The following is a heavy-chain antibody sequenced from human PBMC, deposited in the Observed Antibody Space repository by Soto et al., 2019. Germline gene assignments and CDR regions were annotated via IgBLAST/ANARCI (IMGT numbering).Heavy chain of an antibody. Sequence: QVQLVQSGAEVKNPGSSVKFSCKASGYTFISYGITWVRQAPGQGLAWMGWIRGYNGDTKYAQRLQDRVTMTTDTSTSTAYLELRSLKSDDTAVYYCARGPLTIDYWGQGTLVTVSS. CDR3: ARGPLTIDY. CDR2: IRGYNGDT. CDR1: GYTFISYG. V-gene: IGHV1-18*01. J-gene: IGHJ4*02.